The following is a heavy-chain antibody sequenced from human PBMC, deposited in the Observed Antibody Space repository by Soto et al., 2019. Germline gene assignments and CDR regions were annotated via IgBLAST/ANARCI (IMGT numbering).Heavy chain of an antibody. D-gene: IGHD3-16*02. CDR2: INPSGGST. CDR3: ALTYYDSVWGSYRYFDY. Sequence: QVQLVQSGAEVKKPGASVKVSCKASGYTFTSYYMHWVRQAPGQGLEWMGIINPSGGSTSYAQKFQGRVTMTRDTSTSTVYMELSSLRSEDTAVYYCALTYYDSVWGSYRYFDYWGQGTLVTVSS. J-gene: IGHJ4*02. V-gene: IGHV1-46*03. CDR1: GYTFTSYY.